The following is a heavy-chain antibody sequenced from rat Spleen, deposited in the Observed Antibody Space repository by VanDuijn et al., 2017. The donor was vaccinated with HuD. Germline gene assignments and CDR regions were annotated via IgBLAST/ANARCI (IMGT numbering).Heavy chain of an antibody. CDR1: GFTFSDYA. J-gene: IGHJ2*01. Sequence: EVQLVESDGGLVQPGRSLKLSCAASGFTFSDYAMAWVRQAPKKGLEWIASISTGGDNTYYRDSVKGRFTISRDTAQNILYLQMNSPRSEDTATYYCTRGGNYDFDYWGQGVMVTVSS. CDR3: TRGGNYDFDY. D-gene: IGHD1-11*01. CDR2: ISTGGDNT. V-gene: IGHV5S23*01.